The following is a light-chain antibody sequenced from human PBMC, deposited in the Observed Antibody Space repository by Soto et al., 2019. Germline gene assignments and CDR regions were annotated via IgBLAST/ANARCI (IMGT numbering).Light chain of an antibody. CDR2: AAS. CDR3: QQYNSYPIT. V-gene: IGKV1D-16*01. CDR1: QVLSSW. Sequence: DIQMTQSPSSLSASVGDRFTITCRASQVLSSWLAWYQQKPEEAPKSLIYAASRLESGVPSRFSGSGSGTDFALTISSLQPEDFATYYCQQYNSYPITFGQGTRLEIK. J-gene: IGKJ5*01.